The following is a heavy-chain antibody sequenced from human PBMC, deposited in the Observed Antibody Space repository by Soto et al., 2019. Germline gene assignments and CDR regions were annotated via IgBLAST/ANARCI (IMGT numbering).Heavy chain of an antibody. D-gene: IGHD2-2*01. J-gene: IGHJ3*02. CDR3: ASPIAVVPGGAFDI. CDR2: ISSSGSTI. CDR1: GFTFSDYY. Sequence: PGGSLRLSCAASGFTFSDYYMSWIRQAPGKGLEWVSYISSSGSTIYYADSVKGRFTISRDNAKNSLYLQMNSLRAEDTAVYYCASPIAVVPGGAFDIWGQGTMVTVSS. V-gene: IGHV3-11*01.